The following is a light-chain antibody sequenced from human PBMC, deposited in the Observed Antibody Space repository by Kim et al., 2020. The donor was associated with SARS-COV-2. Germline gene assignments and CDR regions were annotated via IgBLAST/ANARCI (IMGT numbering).Light chain of an antibody. V-gene: IGLV3-19*01. J-gene: IGLJ1*01. CDR2: GKN. Sequence: GQIVRITCQGDSLRSYYASWYQQKPGQAPVLVIYGKNNRPSGIPDRFSGSSSGNTASLTITGAQAEDEADYYCNSRDSSGNHHYVFGTGTKVTVL. CDR3: NSRDSSGNHHYV. CDR1: SLRSYY.